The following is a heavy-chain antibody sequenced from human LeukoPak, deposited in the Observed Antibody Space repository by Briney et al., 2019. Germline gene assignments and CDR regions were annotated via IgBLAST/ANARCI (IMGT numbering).Heavy chain of an antibody. D-gene: IGHD3-16*02. CDR3: ARDVRGGYHWFDP. CDR1: GFTFSSYS. Sequence: GGSLRLSCAASGFTFSSYSMSWVRQAPGKGLEWVSYISSSSSTIYYADSVKGRFTISRDNAKNSLYLQMNSLRAEDTAVYYCARDVRGGYHWFDPWGQGTLVTVSS. V-gene: IGHV3-48*04. CDR2: ISSSSSTI. J-gene: IGHJ5*02.